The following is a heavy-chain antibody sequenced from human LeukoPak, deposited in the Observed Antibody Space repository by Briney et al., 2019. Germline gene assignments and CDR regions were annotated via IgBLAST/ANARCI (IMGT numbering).Heavy chain of an antibody. CDR2: ISGSGSST. Sequence: GGSLRLSCTASGFTFSSYAMSWVRQAPGKGLEWVSGISGSGSSTYYADSVKGRFTISRDNSKNTLYLQMNILRADDTAVFYCAKEPLYYYWGQGTLVTVSS. J-gene: IGHJ4*02. D-gene: IGHD2-21*01. V-gene: IGHV3-23*01. CDR1: GFTFSSYA. CDR3: AKEPLYYY.